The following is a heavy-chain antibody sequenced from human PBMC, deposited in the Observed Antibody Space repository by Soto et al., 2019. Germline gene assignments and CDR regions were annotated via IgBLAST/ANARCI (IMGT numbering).Heavy chain of an antibody. D-gene: IGHD4-17*01. CDR3: AIDPGDIDYGDSSYYFDY. CDR2: IYSGGST. J-gene: IGHJ4*02. CDR1: GFTVSSNY. Sequence: PGGSLRLSCAASGFTVSSNYMSWVRQAPGKGLEWVSVIYSGGSTYYADSVKGRFTISRDNSKNTLYLQMNSLRAEDTAVYYCAIDPGDIDYGDSSYYFDYWCQGTLVTGSS. V-gene: IGHV3-66*01.